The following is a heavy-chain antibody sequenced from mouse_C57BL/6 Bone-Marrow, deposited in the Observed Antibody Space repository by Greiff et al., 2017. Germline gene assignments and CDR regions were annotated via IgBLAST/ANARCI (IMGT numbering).Heavy chain of an antibody. D-gene: IGHD1-1*01. J-gene: IGHJ2*01. CDR1: GFNIKDDY. CDR2: IDPENGDT. CDR3: TTPFYYYGSRRFDY. Sequence: VQLQQSGAELVRPGASVKLSCTASGFNIKDDYMHWVKQRPEQGLEWIGWIDPENGDTEYASKFQGKATITAATSSNTAYLQLSSLTSEDTAVYYCTTPFYYYGSRRFDYWGQGTTLTVSS. V-gene: IGHV14-4*01.